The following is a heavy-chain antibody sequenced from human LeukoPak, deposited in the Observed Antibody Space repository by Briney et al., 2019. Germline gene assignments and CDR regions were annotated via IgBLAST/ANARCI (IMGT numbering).Heavy chain of an antibody. CDR2: INPNSGGT. CDR3: VRENWHCDY. Sequence: GASVKVSCKASGYTFTGYYIHWVRQAPGQGLEWMGWINPNSGGTNYAQKFQGRVTMTRDTSISAAYMELSRLTSDDTAVYYCVRENWHCDYWGQGTLVTVSS. CDR1: GYTFTGYY. D-gene: IGHD1-1*01. V-gene: IGHV1-2*02. J-gene: IGHJ4*02.